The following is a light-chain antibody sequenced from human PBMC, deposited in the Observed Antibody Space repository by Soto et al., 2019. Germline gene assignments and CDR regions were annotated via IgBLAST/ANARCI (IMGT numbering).Light chain of an antibody. CDR1: QASRTA. CDR3: QKYNSPPRT. CDR2: AAS. Sequence: SQYPSSLSATVGDRVTITCRASQASRTALGWYQQKPGKAPKLLIYAASTLQGGVPSRFSGSGSGTDFSLTISSLQPEDVATYFCQKYNSPPRTFGQGTKVDIK. V-gene: IGKV1-27*01. J-gene: IGKJ1*01.